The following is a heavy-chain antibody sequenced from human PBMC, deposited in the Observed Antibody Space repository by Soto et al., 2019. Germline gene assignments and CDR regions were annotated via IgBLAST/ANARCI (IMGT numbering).Heavy chain of an antibody. CDR1: GFTFSSYG. J-gene: IGHJ6*02. Sequence: GGSLRLSCAASGFTFSSYGMHWVRQAPGKGLEWVAVIWYDGSNKYYADSVKGRFTISRDNSKNTLYLQMNSLRAEDTAVYYCARRTRAAAAGTGNHFYGMAVSAQGTTVPVSS. CDR2: IWYDGSNK. V-gene: IGHV3-33*01. CDR3: ARRTRAAAAGTGNHFYGMAV. D-gene: IGHD6-13*01.